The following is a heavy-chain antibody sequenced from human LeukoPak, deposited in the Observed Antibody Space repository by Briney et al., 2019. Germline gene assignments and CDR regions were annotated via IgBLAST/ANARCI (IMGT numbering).Heavy chain of an antibody. CDR1: GGSNNNYYW. CDR3: ARATVVVPAAMTD. D-gene: IGHD2-2*01. V-gene: IGHV4-4*02. Sequence: SETLFPTCAVSGGSNNNYYWWSWVRQAPGKGLEGIGEIYHSGSTNYTPSLKSRVTISVDKSKNQFSLKLSSVTAADTAVYYCARATVVVPAAMTDWGQGTLVTVSS. CDR2: IYHSGST. J-gene: IGHJ4*02.